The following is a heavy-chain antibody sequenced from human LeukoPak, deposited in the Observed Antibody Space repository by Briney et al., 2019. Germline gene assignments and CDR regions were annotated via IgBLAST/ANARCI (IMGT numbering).Heavy chain of an antibody. V-gene: IGHV4-59*01. D-gene: IGHD5-12*01. J-gene: IGHJ4*02. Sequence: SETLSLTCTVSGGSISSYYWSWIRQPPGKGLEWIGYIYYSGSTNYNPSLKSRVTISVDTSKNQFSLKLSSVTAADTAVYYCAGDEGGYGFDYWGQGTLVTVSS. CDR1: GGSISSYY. CDR2: IYYSGST. CDR3: AGDEGGYGFDY.